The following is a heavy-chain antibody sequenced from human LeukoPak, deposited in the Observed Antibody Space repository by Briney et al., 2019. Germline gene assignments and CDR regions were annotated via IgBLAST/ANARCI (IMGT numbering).Heavy chain of an antibody. V-gene: IGHV4-34*01. J-gene: IGHJ5*02. CDR3: ARSLWSGYNNWFDP. D-gene: IGHD3-3*01. Sequence: SETLSLTCAVYGGSFSGYYWSWIRQPPGKGLEWVGEINHSGGTNYNPSLKSRVTISVDTSKNQFSLKLSSVTAADTAVYYCARSLWSGYNNWFDPWGQGTLVTVSS. CDR1: GGSFSGYY. CDR2: INHSGGT.